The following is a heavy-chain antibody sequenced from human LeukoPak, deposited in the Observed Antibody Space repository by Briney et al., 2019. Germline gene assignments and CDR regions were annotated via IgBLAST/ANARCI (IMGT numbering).Heavy chain of an antibody. J-gene: IGHJ5*02. CDR3: TTDWGRDDYWAHTHRT. D-gene: IGHD3/OR15-3a*01. CDR1: GLTFSRCP. CDR2: ISGGGDGT. V-gene: IGHV3-23*01. Sequence: GGSLRLSCAASGLTFSRCPMSWVRQAPGEGLEWVSAISGGGDGTYYADSVKGRFTISRDNSENTVYLQMNSLRAEDTAVYYCTTDWGRDDYWAHTHRTWGQGTLVTVSS.